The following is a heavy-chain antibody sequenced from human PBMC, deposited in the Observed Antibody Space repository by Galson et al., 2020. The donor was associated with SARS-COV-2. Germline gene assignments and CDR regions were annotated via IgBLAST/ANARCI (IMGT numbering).Heavy chain of an antibody. CDR1: GHSNSSGYY. D-gene: IGHD5-18*01. V-gene: IGHV4-38-2*01. Sequence: SQTLSLTCAVSGHSNSSGYYWGWIRQPPGKGLEWIGSVHQSGSTYYNPSLKSRVTISVDTSKNQFSLKPSSVTAADTAVYYCARRPGYTYDRYFDYWGQGTLVTVSS. CDR2: VHQSGST. CDR3: ARRPGYTYDRYFDY. J-gene: IGHJ4*02.